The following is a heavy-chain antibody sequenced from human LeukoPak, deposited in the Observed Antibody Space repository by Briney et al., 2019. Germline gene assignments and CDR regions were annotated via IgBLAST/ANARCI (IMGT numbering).Heavy chain of an antibody. D-gene: IGHD6-13*01. J-gene: IGHJ4*02. CDR1: GFTFSSYG. Sequence: GGSLRLSCAASGFTFSSYGMHWVRQAPGKGLEWVAVISYDGSNKYYADSVKGRFTISRDNSKNTLYLQMNSLRAEDTAVYYCAKDSGRPPIAAAGFIDYWGQGTLVTVSS. V-gene: IGHV3-30*18. CDR3: AKDSGRPPIAAAGFIDY. CDR2: ISYDGSNK.